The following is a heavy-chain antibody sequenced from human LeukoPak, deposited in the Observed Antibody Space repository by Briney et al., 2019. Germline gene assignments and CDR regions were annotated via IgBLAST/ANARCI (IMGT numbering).Heavy chain of an antibody. D-gene: IGHD5-18*01. CDR1: GGSISSYY. CDR2: IYYSGST. J-gene: IGHJ4*02. CDR3: ARLGGYSYGSSYYFDY. Sequence: PSETLSLTCTVSGGSISSYYWSWIRQPPGKGLEWIGYIYYSGSTSYNPSLKSRVTISVDTSKNQFSLRLSSVTAADTAVYYCARLGGYSYGSSYYFDYWGQGTLVTVSS. V-gene: IGHV4-59*08.